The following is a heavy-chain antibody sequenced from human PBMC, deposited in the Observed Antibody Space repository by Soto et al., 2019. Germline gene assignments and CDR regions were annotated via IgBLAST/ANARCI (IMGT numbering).Heavy chain of an antibody. J-gene: IGHJ4*02. V-gene: IGHV1-69*06. CDR2: IIPISGAA. CDR1: GGTFSNYV. Sequence: ASVKVSCKAAGGTFSNYVVNWVRQAPGQGLEWMGRIIPISGAANYAQKFQGRVTITADKSTSTSYMELSSLRSEDTAVYYCARDMTRTVVPYFDFWGQGTLVTVSS. CDR3: ARDMTRTVVPYFDF. D-gene: IGHD1-7*01.